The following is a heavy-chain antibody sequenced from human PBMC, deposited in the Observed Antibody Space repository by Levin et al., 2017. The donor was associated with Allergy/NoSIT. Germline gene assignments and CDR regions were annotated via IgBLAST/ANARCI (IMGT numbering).Heavy chain of an antibody. D-gene: IGHD6-19*01. J-gene: IGHJ4*02. V-gene: IGHV4-39*07. Sequence: SQTLSLTCTVSGGSISSSSYYWGWIRQPPGKGLEWIGSIYYSGSTYYNPSLKSRVTISVDTSKNQFSLKLSSVTAADTAVYYCARVVRAYSSGWAKKYYFDYWGQGTLVTVSS. CDR3: ARVVRAYSSGWAKKYYFDY. CDR2: IYYSGST. CDR1: GGSISSSSYY.